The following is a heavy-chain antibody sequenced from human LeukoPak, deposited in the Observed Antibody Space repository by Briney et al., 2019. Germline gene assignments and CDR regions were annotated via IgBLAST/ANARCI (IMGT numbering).Heavy chain of an antibody. V-gene: IGHV1-2*06. J-gene: IGHJ4*02. Sequence: ASVKVSCKASGYSFTGYYIYWVRQAPGQGLEWIGRINPNNGDTNYAQKFQGRVTMTRDTSINIAYMELSRLRSDDTAIYYCVRDLSGITTTSRGDDYWGQGTLVTVSS. D-gene: IGHD1-20*01. CDR1: GYSFTGYY. CDR3: VRDLSGITTTSRGDDY. CDR2: INPNNGDT.